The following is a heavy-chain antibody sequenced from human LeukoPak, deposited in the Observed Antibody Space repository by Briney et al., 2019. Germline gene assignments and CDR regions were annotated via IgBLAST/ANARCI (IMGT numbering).Heavy chain of an antibody. Sequence: SETLSLTCTVSGGSISSSSYYWGWIRQPPGKGLEWIGSIYYSGSTYYNPSLKSRVTISVDTSKNQFSLKLSSVTAADTAVYYCASIFLGYCSGGSCYSDKDYYYYGMDVWGQGTTVTVSS. CDR3: ASIFLGYCSGGSCYSDKDYYYYGMDV. V-gene: IGHV4-39*01. CDR2: IYYSGST. CDR1: GGSISSSSYY. D-gene: IGHD2-15*01. J-gene: IGHJ6*02.